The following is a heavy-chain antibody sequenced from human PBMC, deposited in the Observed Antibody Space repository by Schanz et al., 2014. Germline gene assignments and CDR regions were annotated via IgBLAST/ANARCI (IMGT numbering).Heavy chain of an antibody. Sequence: EVQLVESGGGLVQPGGSLRLSCAASGFTFSSYSMNWVRQAPGKGLEWVSAISGGGGTTYYADSVKGRFTISRDNSKNTLYLQMNSLRAEDTAVYYCAKDRSWDYDSSGYFDYWGQGTLGTVSS. CDR1: GFTFSSYS. CDR2: ISGGGGTT. J-gene: IGHJ4*02. V-gene: IGHV3-23*04. D-gene: IGHD3-22*01. CDR3: AKDRSWDYDSSGYFDY.